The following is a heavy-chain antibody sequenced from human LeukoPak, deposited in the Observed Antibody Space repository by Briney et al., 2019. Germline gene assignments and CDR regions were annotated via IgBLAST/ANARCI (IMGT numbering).Heavy chain of an antibody. CDR2: ISSSSITI. J-gene: IGHJ5*02. Sequence: GGSLRLSCAASGFTFSSYIMNWVRQAPGKGLEWVSYISSSSITIYYADSVKGRFTISRDNAKNSLYLQMNSLRAEDTAVYYWAREELLWFGESPVGPWGQGTLVTVSS. V-gene: IGHV3-48*04. CDR3: AREELLWFGESPVGP. D-gene: IGHD3-10*01. CDR1: GFTFSSYI.